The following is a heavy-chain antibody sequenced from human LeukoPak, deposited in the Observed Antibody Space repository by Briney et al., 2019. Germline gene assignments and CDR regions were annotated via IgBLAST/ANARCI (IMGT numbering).Heavy chain of an antibody. CDR3: ARWDAYCSGGRCYSGDFAFDI. V-gene: IGHV3-7*01. Sequence: GGSLRLSCAASGFTFSIYWMSWVRQAPGKGLEWVASMKGDGSVKHFLDSVDGRFTISRDNAKNSLYLQMNSLRAEDTAVYYCARWDAYCSGGRCYSGDFAFDIWGQGTMVTVSS. J-gene: IGHJ3*02. D-gene: IGHD2-15*01. CDR1: GFTFSIYW. CDR2: MKGDGSVK.